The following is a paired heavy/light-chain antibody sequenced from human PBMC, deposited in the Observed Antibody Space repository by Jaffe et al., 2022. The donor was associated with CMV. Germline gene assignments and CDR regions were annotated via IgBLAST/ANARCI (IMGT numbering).Light chain of an antibody. CDR3: QKYNSAPKT. Sequence: DIQMTQSPSSLSASVGDRVTITCRASQGISNYLAWYQQKPGKVPSLLIYAASTLQSGVPSRFSGSGSGTDFTLTISSLQPEDVATYYCQKYNSAPKTFGQGTKVEIK. J-gene: IGKJ1*01. CDR2: AAS. CDR1: QGISNY. V-gene: IGKV1-27*01.
Heavy chain of an antibody. Sequence: EVQLVESGGGLVKPGGSLRLSCAASGFTFSIYSMNWVRQAPGKGLEWISSISDISNYIFYADSVKGRFTISRDNAKNSLYLQMNSLRAEDTAVYYCARNGGHSAILMGYYMDVWGTGTTVTVSS. V-gene: IGHV3-21*01. J-gene: IGHJ6*03. CDR1: GFTFSIYS. D-gene: IGHD2-21*02. CDR2: ISDISNYI. CDR3: ARNGGHSAILMGYYMDV.